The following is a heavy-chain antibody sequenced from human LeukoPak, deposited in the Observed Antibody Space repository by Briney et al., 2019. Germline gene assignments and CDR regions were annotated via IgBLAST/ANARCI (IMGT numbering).Heavy chain of an antibody. D-gene: IGHD2-8*02. CDR2: IYYSGST. J-gene: IGHJ4*02. CDR3: ARGHTDVFDY. CDR1: GGSISSYY. Sequence: SETLSLTCTVSGGSISSYYWSRIRQPPGKGLEWIGYIYYSGSTNYNPSLKSRVTISVDTSKNQFSLKLSSVTAADTAVYYCARGHTDVFDYWGQGTLVTVSS. V-gene: IGHV4-59*12.